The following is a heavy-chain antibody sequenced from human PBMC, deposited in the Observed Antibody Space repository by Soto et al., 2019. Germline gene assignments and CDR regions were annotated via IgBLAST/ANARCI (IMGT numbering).Heavy chain of an antibody. Sequence: GGSLRLSCAASGFTFSSDWMSWVRQAPGKGLEWVANIKQDGSEEYYVDSVQGRFSISRDNAKNSLYLQMNSQRAEETAVYYCARVSVTRVRGGILKGYYYYYGMDVWGQGTTVTV. CDR2: IKQDGSEE. J-gene: IGHJ6*02. V-gene: IGHV3-7*01. CDR3: ARVSVTRVRGGILKGYYYYYGMDV. CDR1: GFTFSSDW. D-gene: IGHD3-10*01.